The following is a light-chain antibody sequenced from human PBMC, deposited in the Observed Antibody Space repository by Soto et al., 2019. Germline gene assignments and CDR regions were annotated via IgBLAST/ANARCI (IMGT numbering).Light chain of an antibody. CDR1: TSNLGAGYD. J-gene: IGLJ2*01. Sequence: QSVLTQPPSVSGAPGQRGTLSCTGNTSNLGAGYDVHWYQQLPGAAPKLVIFGNRNRPSGVPERFSGSKSGTSASLAITGLQAEDEADYFCGSWDSSLSLVVFGGGTQLTVL. CDR2: GNR. CDR3: GSWDSSLSLVV. V-gene: IGLV1-40*01.